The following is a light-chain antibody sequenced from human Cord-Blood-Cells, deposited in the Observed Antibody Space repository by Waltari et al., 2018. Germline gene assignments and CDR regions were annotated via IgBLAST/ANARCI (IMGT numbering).Light chain of an antibody. Sequence: QSALTQPRSVSGSPGQSVTIPCTGTRSDVGGYNYVPWYQQHPGKAPKLMIYDVSKRPSGVPDRFSGSKSGNTASLTISGLQAEDEADYYCCSYAGSYVFGTGTKVTVL. J-gene: IGLJ1*01. CDR2: DVS. CDR1: RSDVGGYNY. V-gene: IGLV2-11*01. CDR3: CSYAGSYV.